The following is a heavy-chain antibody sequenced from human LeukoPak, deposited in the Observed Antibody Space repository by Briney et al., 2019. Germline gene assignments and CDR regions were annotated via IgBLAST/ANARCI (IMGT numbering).Heavy chain of an antibody. J-gene: IGHJ5*02. CDR1: GGSISSGDYY. D-gene: IGHD2-15*01. CDR3: ARASVVAAGGPWFDP. CDR2: IYYSGST. V-gene: IGHV4-30-4*01. Sequence: SQTLSLTCTVSGGSISSGDYYWSWIRQPPGKGLEWIGSIYYSGSTYYNPSLKSRVTISVDTSKNQFSLKLSSVTAADTAVYYCARASVVAAGGPWFDPWGQGTLVTASS.